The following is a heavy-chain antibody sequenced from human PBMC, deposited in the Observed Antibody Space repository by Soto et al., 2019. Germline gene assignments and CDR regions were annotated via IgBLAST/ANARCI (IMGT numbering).Heavy chain of an antibody. CDR3: ARSPLSYDYVRQTWREVGDSFDV. CDR1: KASLCAFR. V-gene: IGHV4-34*12. CDR2: VIHGGST. D-gene: IGHD3-10*02. Sequence: SETLPLTSAVYKASLCAFRWTWIRQPPGKGLEWIGEVIHGGSTNYNPSLKSRVTFSLDTSRSQFSLHLMSVTAADSAVYYCARSPLSYDYVRQTWREVGDSFDVWGRGTSVNVSS. J-gene: IGHJ3*01.